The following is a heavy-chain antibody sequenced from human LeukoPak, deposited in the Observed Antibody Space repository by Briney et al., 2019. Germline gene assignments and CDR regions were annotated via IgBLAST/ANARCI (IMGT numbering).Heavy chain of an antibody. CDR1: GYTFTGYY. V-gene: IGHV1-2*02. CDR2: INPNSGGT. Sequence: ASVNVSFKDSGYTFTGYYMLWVRQAPGHGLEWMGWINPNSGGTNFAQKFQGRVTLTRDTSINTAYMELSSLRSDDTAVYYCARDGTFDIWGQGTMVTVSS. D-gene: IGHD2-15*01. J-gene: IGHJ3*02. CDR3: ARDGTFDI.